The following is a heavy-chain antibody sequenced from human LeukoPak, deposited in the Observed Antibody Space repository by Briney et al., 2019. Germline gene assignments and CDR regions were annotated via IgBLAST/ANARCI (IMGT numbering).Heavy chain of an antibody. Sequence: NSSETLSLTCSVSGGSMKDNYLPGIRQAPGKELDGMGYISNSGTTDYNPSLKSRVTMSVDTSKNEFSLKLTSVTAADTAMYYCARVVRGAVTSNWFDPWGQGTLVTVSS. V-gene: IGHV4-59*01. J-gene: IGHJ5*02. CDR1: GGSMKDNY. CDR3: ARVVRGAVTSNWFDP. D-gene: IGHD4-17*01. CDR2: ISNSGTT.